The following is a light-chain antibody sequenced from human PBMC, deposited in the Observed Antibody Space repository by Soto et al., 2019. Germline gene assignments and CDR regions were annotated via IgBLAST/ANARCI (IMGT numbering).Light chain of an antibody. Sequence: EIVLTQSPGTLSLSPGERATLSCRASQSVRSSYLAWYQQKPGQAPRLLIYGASNRATGIPDRFSGSGSGKDFTLTISRLEPEDFAVYYCQQYDSSPRTFGQRTKVEIK. CDR1: QSVRSSY. J-gene: IGKJ1*01. V-gene: IGKV3-20*01. CDR2: GAS. CDR3: QQYDSSPRT.